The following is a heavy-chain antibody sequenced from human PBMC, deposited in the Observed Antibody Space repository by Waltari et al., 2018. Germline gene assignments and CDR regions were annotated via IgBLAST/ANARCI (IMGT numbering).Heavy chain of an antibody. CDR3: ASLRSPLIGYYYGMDV. J-gene: IGHJ6*02. Sequence: QVQLVQSGAEVKKPGASVKVSCKASGYTFSSYTISWVRQAPGQGLEWMGRIIPFLGITNYGHKFQGRVTITADKSTSTAYMELSSLRSEDTAVYYCASLRSPLIGYYYGMDVWGQGTTVTVSS. V-gene: IGHV1-69*09. CDR2: IIPFLGIT. CDR1: GYTFSSYT.